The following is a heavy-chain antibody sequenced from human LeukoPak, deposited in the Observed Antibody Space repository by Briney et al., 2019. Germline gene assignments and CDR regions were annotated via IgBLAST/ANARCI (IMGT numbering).Heavy chain of an antibody. CDR2: ISSSSSTI. D-gene: IGHD2-15*01. V-gene: IGHV3-48*01. J-gene: IGHJ4*02. CDR3: AREFNSFLFDCSGGQCLFMS. Sequence: GGSLRLSCAASGFTFSSYSMNWVRQAPGKGLEWVSYISSSSSTIYYADSVKGRFTISRDNAKNSLYLQMNNLRAEDTAMYYCAREFNSFLFDCSGGQCLFMSWGQGVLVTVSS. CDR1: GFTFSSYS.